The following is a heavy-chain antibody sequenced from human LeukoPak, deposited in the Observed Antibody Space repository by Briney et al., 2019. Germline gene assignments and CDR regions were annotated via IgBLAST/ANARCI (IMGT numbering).Heavy chain of an antibody. CDR2: IYPGDSET. Sequence: GESLKISCKASGYRFTNYWIGWVRQMPEKGLEWMTIIYPGDSETRYSPSFQGQVTISADKSIGTTYLQWSSLKASDTAMYYCARALRTGQGDYVPVLWGQGTLVTVSS. J-gene: IGHJ4*02. CDR1: GYRFTNYW. V-gene: IGHV5-51*01. D-gene: IGHD3-10*02. CDR3: ARALRTGQGDYVPVL.